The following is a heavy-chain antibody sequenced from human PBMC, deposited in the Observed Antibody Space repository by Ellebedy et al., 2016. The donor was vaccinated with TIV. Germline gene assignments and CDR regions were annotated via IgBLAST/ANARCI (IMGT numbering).Heavy chain of an antibody. V-gene: IGHV4-39*01. CDR1: GGSISGTYTSYY. D-gene: IGHD4-23*01. Sequence: SETLSLTXNVSGGSISGTYTSYYWGWIRQPPGKGLEWIGSIYDSGRTHYNPSLKSRVTISIDTSKTQFSLNLRSVTAADTAVYYCVRHEDGYGGNFYWYFDFWGRGTLVTVSS. J-gene: IGHJ2*01. CDR3: VRHEDGYGGNFYWYFDF. CDR2: IYDSGRT.